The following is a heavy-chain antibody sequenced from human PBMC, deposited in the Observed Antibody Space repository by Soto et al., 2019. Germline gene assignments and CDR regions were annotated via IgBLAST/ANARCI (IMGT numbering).Heavy chain of an antibody. Sequence: EVQLVESGGGLVQPGRSLRLSCAASGFTFDDYAMHWVRQARGKGLEWVSGISWNSGSIGYADSVKGRFTISRDNAKNSLYLQMNSLRAEDTALYYCAKDFFPISSGWSDAFDIWGQGTMVTVSS. V-gene: IGHV3-9*01. CDR1: GFTFDDYA. CDR3: AKDFFPISSGWSDAFDI. CDR2: ISWNSGSI. D-gene: IGHD6-19*01. J-gene: IGHJ3*02.